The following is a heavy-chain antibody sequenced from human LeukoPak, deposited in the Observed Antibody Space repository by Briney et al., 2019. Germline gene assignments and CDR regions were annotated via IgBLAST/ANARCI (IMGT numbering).Heavy chain of an antibody. CDR3: AKDPITMVRGVIVNWFDP. CDR2: LSGSGGST. J-gene: IGHJ5*02. Sequence: GGSLRLSCAASGFTFSSYAMSWVRQAPGKGLEWVSALSGSGGSTYYADSVKGRFTISRDNSKNTLYLQMNSLRAEDTAVYYCAKDPITMVRGVIVNWFDPWGQGTLVTVSS. D-gene: IGHD3-10*01. CDR1: GFTFSSYA. V-gene: IGHV3-23*01.